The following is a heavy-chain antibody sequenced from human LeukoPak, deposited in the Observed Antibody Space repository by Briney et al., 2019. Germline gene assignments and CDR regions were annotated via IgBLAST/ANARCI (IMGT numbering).Heavy chain of an antibody. CDR3: ARSLLWPTGASES. J-gene: IGHJ3*02. CDR2: INHSGWT. CDR1: GGFFGGYY. V-gene: IGHV4-34*01. D-gene: IGHD2-8*02. Sequence: PSETLSLTCAVYGGFFGGYYWTWIRQSPGKGLEWIGEINHSGWTNYNPSLESRVTISLDASRPQFSLKMNSLTAADTAVYFCARSLLWPTGASESWGQGTTVTVSS.